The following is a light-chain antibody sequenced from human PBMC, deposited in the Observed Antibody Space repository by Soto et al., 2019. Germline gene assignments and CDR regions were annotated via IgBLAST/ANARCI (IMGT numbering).Light chain of an antibody. CDR2: GAS. CDR3: QQYGSSPRT. Sequence: EIVFTQSPGTLSLSPGERATLSCRASQSVSSSYLAWYQQKPGQAPKLLIYGASSMATGIPDRFSGSGSGTDFTLTISRLEPEDFAVYYCQQYGSSPRTFGQGTKVEIK. J-gene: IGKJ1*01. CDR1: QSVSSSY. V-gene: IGKV3-20*01.